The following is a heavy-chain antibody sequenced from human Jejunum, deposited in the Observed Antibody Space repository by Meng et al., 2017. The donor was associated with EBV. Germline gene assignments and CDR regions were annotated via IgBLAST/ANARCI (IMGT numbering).Heavy chain of an antibody. J-gene: IGHJ4*02. CDR1: GGSSSSGGYS. CDR2: IYYSGSA. V-gene: IGHV4-30-2*01. CDR3: ARGAYFDY. Sequence: LQLPRSAAGLVKPSAHLARTCAVSGGSSSSGGYSWHWIRQPPGKGLQWIGYIYYSGSAFYNPSLKSRVTLSVDRSKNQFSLNLSSVTAADTAVYYCARGAYFDYWGQGALVTVSS.